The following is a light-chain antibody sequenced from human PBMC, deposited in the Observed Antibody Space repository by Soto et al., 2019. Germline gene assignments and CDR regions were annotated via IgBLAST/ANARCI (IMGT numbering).Light chain of an antibody. CDR3: QQRHWPWT. CDR1: HSVGSW. CDR2: DVS. J-gene: IGKJ1*01. V-gene: IGKV3-11*01. Sequence: IVLTQSPATLSLSPGESATLSCRASHSVGSWLAWYQQKPGQPPRLLIYDVSNRATVIPARFSGSGSGTDFTLTISSLDPEDFAVYYCQQRHWPWTFGQGTTVEVK.